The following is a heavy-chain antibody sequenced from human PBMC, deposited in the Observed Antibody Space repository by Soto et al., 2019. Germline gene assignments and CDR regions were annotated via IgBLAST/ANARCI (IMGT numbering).Heavy chain of an antibody. J-gene: IGHJ4*02. V-gene: IGHV3-66*01. CDR3: ASIFDPFDY. CDR1: GFTFSSYG. Sequence: GGSLRLSCAASGFTFSSYGMHWVRQAPGKGLEWVSVIYSGGSTYYADSVKGRFTISRDNSKNTLYLQMNSLRAEDTAVYYCASIFDPFDYWGQGTLVTVSS. CDR2: IYSGGST.